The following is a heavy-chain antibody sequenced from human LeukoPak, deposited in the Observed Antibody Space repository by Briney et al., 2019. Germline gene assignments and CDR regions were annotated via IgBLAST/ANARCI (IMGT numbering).Heavy chain of an antibody. V-gene: IGHV1-18*01. Sequence: ASVKVSCKASGYTFTYYAITWVRQAPGQGLEWMGWISTYSGDTNYAQQLQGRVTMTTDTSTTTAYLELGSLRSDDTAVYYCARGDYYGSGSYLAVGYWGQGTLVTVSS. CDR2: ISTYSGDT. CDR1: GYTFTYYA. J-gene: IGHJ4*02. D-gene: IGHD3-10*01. CDR3: ARGDYYGSGSYLAVGY.